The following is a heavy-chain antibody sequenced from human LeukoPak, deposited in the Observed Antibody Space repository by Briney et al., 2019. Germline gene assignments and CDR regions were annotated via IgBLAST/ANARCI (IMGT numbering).Heavy chain of an antibody. CDR2: ISGSGSDT. J-gene: IGHJ4*02. D-gene: IGHD3-22*01. CDR3: AKALSPNYYDSSGYYRDY. V-gene: IGHV3-23*01. Sequence: GGSLRLSCAASGFTFSNHAVSWVRQAAGKGLEWASVISGSGSDTYYADSVKGRFTISRDNSKNMLYLQMNSLRAEDTAVYYCAKALSPNYYDSSGYYRDYWGQGTLVTVSS. CDR1: GFTFSNHA.